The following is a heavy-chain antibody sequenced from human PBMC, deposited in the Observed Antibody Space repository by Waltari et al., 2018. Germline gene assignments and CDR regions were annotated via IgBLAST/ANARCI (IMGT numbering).Heavy chain of an antibody. CDR3: VKDLQGYYYFGLDV. V-gene: IGHV3-64D*06. Sequence: EVQLVESGGGLVQPGGSLRLACSASGFIFSAYGMHWVRQTPGKGLQDVAAIHPKGDETHYADSVKGRFIIARDNTKNTVYLQMSSLRPEDTAVYFCVKDLQGYYYFGLDVWGQGTTVTVSS. J-gene: IGHJ6*02. CDR1: GFIFSAYG. CDR2: IHPKGDET.